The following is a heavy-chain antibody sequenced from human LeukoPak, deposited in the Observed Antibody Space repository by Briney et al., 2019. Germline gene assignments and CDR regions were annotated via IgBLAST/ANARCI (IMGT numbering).Heavy chain of an antibody. CDR2: ISWNSGSI. Sequence: GRSLRLSCAASGFTFDDYAMHWVRQAPGKGLEWVSGISWNSGSIGYADSVKGRFTISRDNAKNSLYLQMNSLRAKDTALYYCAKDIRPYYYDSSGYYWGLDYWGQGTLVTVSS. J-gene: IGHJ4*02. CDR1: GFTFDDYA. CDR3: AKDIRPYYYDSSGYYWGLDY. D-gene: IGHD3-22*01. V-gene: IGHV3-9*01.